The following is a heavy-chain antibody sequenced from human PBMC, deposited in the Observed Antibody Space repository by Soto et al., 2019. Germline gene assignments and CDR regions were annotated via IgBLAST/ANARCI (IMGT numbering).Heavy chain of an antibody. CDR1: GYTFTSYY. Sequence: ASVKVSGNSSGYTFTSYYMHWLRHAPGQELECRGIINSLGGSTSYAQKFQGRVTMTRDTSTSTVYMELSSLRSEHTAAYYLWRDQGSSGWPFRCFDSWGQRPLVTVSS. V-gene: IGHV1-46*01. D-gene: IGHD6-19*01. J-gene: IGHJ5*01. CDR2: INSLGGST. CDR3: WRDQGSSGWPFRCFDS.